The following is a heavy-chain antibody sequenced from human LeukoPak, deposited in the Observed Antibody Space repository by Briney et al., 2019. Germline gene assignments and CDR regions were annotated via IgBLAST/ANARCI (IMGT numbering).Heavy chain of an antibody. Sequence: GASVKVSCKASGYSFVGYGITWVRQAPGQGLEWMGWFNPENGNTNYAQKVQGRVTMTADTSTSTSYMELRSLRSDDTAMYYCARHLKIARDYYYYYMDVWGKGTTVTVSS. V-gene: IGHV1-18*01. CDR1: GYSFVGYG. CDR2: FNPENGNT. D-gene: IGHD3-10*01. CDR3: ARHLKIARDYYYYYMDV. J-gene: IGHJ6*03.